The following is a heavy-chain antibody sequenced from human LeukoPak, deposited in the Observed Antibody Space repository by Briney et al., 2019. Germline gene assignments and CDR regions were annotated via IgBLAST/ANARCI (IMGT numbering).Heavy chain of an antibody. V-gene: IGHV4-4*09. CDR1: GGSISSYY. CDR2: IYTSGST. D-gene: IGHD6-13*01. CDR3: ARLWGSSSWVDY. Sequence: SETLSLTCTVSGGSISSYYWSWIRQPPGKGLEWIGYIYTSGSTNYNPSLKSRVTMSVETSKHQFSLKLSSVSAAHTAVYYCARLWGSSSWVDYWDQGTLVTVSS. J-gene: IGHJ4*02.